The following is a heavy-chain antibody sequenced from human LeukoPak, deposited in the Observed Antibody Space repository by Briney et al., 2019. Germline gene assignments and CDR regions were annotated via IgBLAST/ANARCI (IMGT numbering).Heavy chain of an antibody. D-gene: IGHD5-18*01. J-gene: IGHJ4*02. V-gene: IGHV3-23*01. CDR2: ISGSGGRT. Sequence: GGSLRLSCAASGCTFSSHAMSWVRQAPGKGVEGVAAISGSGGRTYYADSVKGRFTISRDNSKNTLYLQMNSLRAEDTAVYYCAKDIAQGYTFGSIEQDYWGQGTLVTVSS. CDR1: GCTFSSHA. CDR3: AKDIAQGYTFGSIEQDY.